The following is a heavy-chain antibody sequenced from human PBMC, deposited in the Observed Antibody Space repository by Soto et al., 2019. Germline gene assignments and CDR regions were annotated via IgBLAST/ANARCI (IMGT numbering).Heavy chain of an antibody. J-gene: IGHJ4*02. D-gene: IGHD6-19*01. Sequence: GGSLRLSCAASGFTFDDYAMHWVRQAPGKGLEWVSGISWNSGSIGYADSVKGRFTISRDNAKNSLYLQMNSLRAEDTALYYCAKDIRALAVAGHFDYWGQGTLVTVSS. CDR1: GFTFDDYA. CDR3: AKDIRALAVAGHFDY. V-gene: IGHV3-9*01. CDR2: ISWNSGSI.